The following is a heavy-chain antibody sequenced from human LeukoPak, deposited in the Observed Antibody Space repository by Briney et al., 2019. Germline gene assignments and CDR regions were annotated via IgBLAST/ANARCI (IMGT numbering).Heavy chain of an antibody. Sequence: GGSLRLSCAVSGLTVSSNHMIWVRQAPGKGLEWVSIIYTAGSTSYPDSVKGRFTISRDNSKNTLCLQMNSLRAEDTAVYYCARARRCGLYNDYGACFDYWGQGTLVTVSS. V-gene: IGHV3-53*01. CDR2: IYTAGST. J-gene: IGHJ4*02. CDR3: ARARRCGLYNDYGACFDY. D-gene: IGHD4-17*01. CDR1: GLTVSSNH.